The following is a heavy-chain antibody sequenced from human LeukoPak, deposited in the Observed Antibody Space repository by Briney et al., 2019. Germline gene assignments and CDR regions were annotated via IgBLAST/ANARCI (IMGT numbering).Heavy chain of an antibody. CDR1: GGSISSYY. CDR3: ARGKAAWTLYYYYYYMDV. J-gene: IGHJ6*03. CDR2: IYYSGST. V-gene: IGHV4-59*01. Sequence: SETLSLTCTVSGGSISSYYWSWIRQPPGKGLEWIGYIYYSGSTNYNPSLKSRVTISVDTSKNQFSLKLSSVTAADTAVYYCARGKAAWTLYYYYYYMDVWGKGTTVTISS. D-gene: IGHD2-15*01.